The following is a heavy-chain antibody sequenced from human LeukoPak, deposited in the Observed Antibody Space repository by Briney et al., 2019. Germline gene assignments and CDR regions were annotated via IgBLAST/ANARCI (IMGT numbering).Heavy chain of an antibody. CDR1: GGTFSSYA. D-gene: IGHD3-9*01. CDR2: IIPILGIA. V-gene: IGHV1-69*04. J-gene: IGHJ6*02. CDR3: ARGDIQGHYYYGMDV. Sequence: ASVKVSCKASGGTFSSYAISWVRQAPGQGLEWMGRIIPILGIANYAQKFQCRVTITADKYTSTAYMELSSLRSEDTAVYYCARGDIQGHYYYGMDVWGQGTTVTVSS.